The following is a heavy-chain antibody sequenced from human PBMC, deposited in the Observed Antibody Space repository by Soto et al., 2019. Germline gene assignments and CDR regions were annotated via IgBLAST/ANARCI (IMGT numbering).Heavy chain of an antibody. Sequence: GASVKVSCKASGYTFSTYGMHWVRQAPGQSLEWMGWLNGGTGQTRYSQRFQDRVIITRDTSASTGYMELSSLRSEDTAAYYCARGKGMEENYFYYGLDIWGQGTTVTVSS. CDR1: GYTFSTYG. J-gene: IGHJ6*02. CDR3: ARGKGMEENYFYYGLDI. D-gene: IGHD1-1*01. V-gene: IGHV1-3*01. CDR2: LNGGTGQT.